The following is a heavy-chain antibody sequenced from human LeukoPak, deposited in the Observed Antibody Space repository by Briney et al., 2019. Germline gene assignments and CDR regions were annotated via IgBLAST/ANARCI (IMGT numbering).Heavy chain of an antibody. CDR2: IYGSGVSI. J-gene: IGHJ4*02. V-gene: IGHV3-23*01. CDR1: GFTFKSYV. Sequence: PGGSLRLSCVASGFTFKSYVMNWVRQAPGKGLEWLATIYGSGVSISYADSVKGRFTISRDNSKNTLYLQMNSLRAEDTAVYYCAKDRVVVVLAYYFDYWGQGTLVTVSS. D-gene: IGHD3-22*01. CDR3: AKDRVVVVLAYYFDY.